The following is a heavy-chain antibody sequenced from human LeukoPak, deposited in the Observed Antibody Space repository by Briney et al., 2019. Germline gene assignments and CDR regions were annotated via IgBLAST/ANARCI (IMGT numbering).Heavy chain of an antibody. CDR3: ATLESEGY. Sequence: ATVKISCKVSGYTFTYYYIHWVPQAPGKGPEWMGRVDPEDHEIIYAEKFQGRVTITADTSTGTAYMQLSSLRSEDTAVYYCATLESEGYWGQGTLVTVSS. D-gene: IGHD3-3*01. CDR1: GYTFTYYY. J-gene: IGHJ4*02. CDR2: VDPEDHEI. V-gene: IGHV1-69-2*01.